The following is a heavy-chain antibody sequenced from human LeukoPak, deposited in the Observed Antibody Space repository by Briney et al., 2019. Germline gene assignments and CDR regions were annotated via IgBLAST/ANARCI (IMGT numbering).Heavy chain of an antibody. CDR1: GGTFSSYA. D-gene: IGHD3-3*01. CDR2: IIPILGIA. J-gene: IGHJ4*02. Sequence: SVKVSCKASGGTFSSYAVNWVRQAPGQGLEWMGRIIPILGIANYAQKFQGRVTLTADKSTITAYMELSSLRSEDTAVYYCARDQSITIFGLDYWSQGTLVTVSS. V-gene: IGHV1-69*04. CDR3: ARDQSITIFGLDY.